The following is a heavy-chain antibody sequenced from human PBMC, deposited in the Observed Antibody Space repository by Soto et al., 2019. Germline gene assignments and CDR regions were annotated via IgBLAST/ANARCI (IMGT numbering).Heavy chain of an antibody. D-gene: IGHD3-3*01. Sequence: QVQLVQSGAEVKKPGASVKVSCKASGYTFTSYGISWVRQAPGQGLEWMGWISAYNGNTNYAQKRQGRVTMTTDTSTSTAYMELRSLRSDDTAVYYCARVRFLEWLLFGFSGRCYMDVWGKGTTVTVSS. J-gene: IGHJ6*03. CDR2: ISAYNGNT. CDR3: ARVRFLEWLLFGFSGRCYMDV. V-gene: IGHV1-18*01. CDR1: GYTFTSYG.